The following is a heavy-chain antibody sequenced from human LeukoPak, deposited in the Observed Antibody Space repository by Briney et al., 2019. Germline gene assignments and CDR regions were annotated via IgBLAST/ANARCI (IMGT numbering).Heavy chain of an antibody. CDR2: IYTSGST. J-gene: IGHJ3*02. Sequence: NPSETLSLTCTVSGGSISSYYWSWIRQPAGKGLEWIGRIYTSGSTNYNPSLKSRVTMSVDTSKNQFSLKLSSVTAADTAVYYCAREQGGSWFGDSRGAFDIWGQGTMVTVSS. D-gene: IGHD3-10*01. CDR1: GGSISSYY. CDR3: AREQGGSWFGDSRGAFDI. V-gene: IGHV4-4*07.